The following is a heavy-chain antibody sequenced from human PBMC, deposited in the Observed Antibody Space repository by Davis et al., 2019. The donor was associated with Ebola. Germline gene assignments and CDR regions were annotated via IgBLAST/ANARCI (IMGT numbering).Heavy chain of an antibody. J-gene: IGHJ5*02. V-gene: IGHV1-69*04. CDR1: GGTFSSYA. D-gene: IGHD2-15*01. CDR3: AREEGGWFDP. Sequence: AASVKVSCKASGGTFSSYAISWVRQAPGQGLEWMGRIIPILGIANYAQKFQGRVTMTRDTSTNTLYMELSSLTSGDTAVYYCAREEGGWFDPWGQGTLVTVSS. CDR2: IIPILGIA.